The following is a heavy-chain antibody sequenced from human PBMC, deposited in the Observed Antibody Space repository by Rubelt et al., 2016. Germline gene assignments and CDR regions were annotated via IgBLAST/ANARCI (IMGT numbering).Heavy chain of an antibody. D-gene: IGHD3-10*01. J-gene: IGHJ5*02. Sequence: VQLQESGPGLVKPSGTLSLTCAVSGGSISSSNWWSWVRQSPGKGLEWVASIKEDGLEKNYLESVRGRFVISRDNARSSIFLQMNSLRVEDTAIYYCARGSVVRGQMTTNYWFGPWGQGSRVNVSS. CDR2: IKEDGLEK. CDR3: ARGSVVRGQMTTNYWFGP. V-gene: IGHV3-7*04. CDR1: GGSISSSNW.